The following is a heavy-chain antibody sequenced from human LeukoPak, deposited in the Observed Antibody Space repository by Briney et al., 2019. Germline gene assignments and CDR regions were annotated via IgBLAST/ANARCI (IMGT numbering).Heavy chain of an antibody. J-gene: IGHJ4*02. V-gene: IGHV4-34*01. Sequence: TSETLSLTCAVYGGSFSGYYSSWIRQPPGKGLEWIGEINHSGSTNYNPSLKSRVTISVDTSKNQFSLKLSSVTAADTAVYYCARESITGTLFDYWGQGTLVTVSS. CDR1: GGSFSGYY. D-gene: IGHD1-20*01. CDR2: INHSGST. CDR3: ARESITGTLFDY.